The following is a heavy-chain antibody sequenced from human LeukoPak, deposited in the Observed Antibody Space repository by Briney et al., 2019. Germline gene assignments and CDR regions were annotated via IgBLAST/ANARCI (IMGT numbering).Heavy chain of an antibody. J-gene: IGHJ3*02. Sequence: PSETLSLTCTVSGGSISSSSYYWGWIRQPPGKGGEWIGSIYYSGSTYYNPSLKSRVTISVDTSKNQFSLKLSSVTAADTAVYYCGGGIQLPDAFDIWGQGTMVTVSS. CDR2: IYYSGST. CDR3: GGGIQLPDAFDI. V-gene: IGHV4-39*01. D-gene: IGHD2-2*01. CDR1: GGSISSSSYY.